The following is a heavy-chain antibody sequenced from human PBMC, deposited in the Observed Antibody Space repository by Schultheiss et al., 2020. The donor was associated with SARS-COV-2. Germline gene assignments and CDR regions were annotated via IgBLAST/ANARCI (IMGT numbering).Heavy chain of an antibody. V-gene: IGHV3-7*03. CDR3: AKGGAYTEYPQLYYFAS. D-gene: IGHD3-16*01. CDR2: IKPDGSEG. Sequence: ETLSLTCTVSGGSISSSNWWSWVRQPPGKGLEWVANIKPDGSEGYYVDSVKGRFTISRDNAKNSLYLQMNSLRAEDTAVYYCAKGGAYTEYPQLYYFASWGQGTQVTVSS. CDR1: GGSISSSNW. J-gene: IGHJ4*02.